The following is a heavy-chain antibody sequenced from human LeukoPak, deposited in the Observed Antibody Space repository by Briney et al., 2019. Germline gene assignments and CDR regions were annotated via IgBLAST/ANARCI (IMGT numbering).Heavy chain of an antibody. D-gene: IGHD2-15*01. Sequence: SQTLSLTCAISGDRVPGNSGSWNWISQSPSRGLEWLERTYYRSQWFNDYAVSVKSRVAIIPDTSKNQFSLQLKSVTPEDTAVDYCARGWGYCSGGSCNVFDHWGRGTPVTVSA. CDR2: TYYRSQWFN. J-gene: IGHJ4*02. V-gene: IGHV6-1*01. CDR3: ARGWGYCSGGSCNVFDH. CDR1: GDRVPGNSGS.